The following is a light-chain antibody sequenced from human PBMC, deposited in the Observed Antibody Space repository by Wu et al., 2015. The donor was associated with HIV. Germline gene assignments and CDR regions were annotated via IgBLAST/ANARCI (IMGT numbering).Light chain of an antibody. CDR1: QSIDSW. Sequence: DIQMTQSPSTLSASVGDRVTITCRASQSIDSWLAWYQQKPGKAPKLLIYGASTLESGVPSRFSGSGSGTEFTLTITSLQPDDSSTYYCQQYNSYPWTFGQGTKVEIK. CDR2: GAS. V-gene: IGKV1-5*03. CDR3: QQYNSYPWT. J-gene: IGKJ1*01.